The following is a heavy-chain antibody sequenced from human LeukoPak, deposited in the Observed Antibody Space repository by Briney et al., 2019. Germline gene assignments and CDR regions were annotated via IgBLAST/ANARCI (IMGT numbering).Heavy chain of an antibody. Sequence: ASVKVSSKASGYTFTIYGISWVRQAPGQGLEWMGWISAYNGNTNYVQKLQGRVTITTETSTRTAYMELRSLRSDDTAVYYCAREALTICGVVILTGTFDYWGQGTLVTVSS. CDR3: AREALTICGVVILTGTFDY. J-gene: IGHJ4*02. CDR2: ISAYNGNT. D-gene: IGHD3-3*01. V-gene: IGHV1-18*01. CDR1: GYTFTIYG.